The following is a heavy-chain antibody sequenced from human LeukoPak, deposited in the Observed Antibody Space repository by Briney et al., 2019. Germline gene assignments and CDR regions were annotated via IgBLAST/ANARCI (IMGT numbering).Heavy chain of an antibody. D-gene: IGHD6-19*01. J-gene: IGHJ4*02. CDR3: ASLSGWYAAMDFDY. CDR1: GGSISSYY. V-gene: IGHV4-59*12. Sequence: SETLSLTCTVSGGSISSYYWSWIRQPPGKGLEWIGYIYYSGSTYYNPSLKSRVTISVDTSKNQFSLKLSSVTAADTAVYYCASLSGWYAAMDFDYWGQGTLVTVSS. CDR2: IYYSGST.